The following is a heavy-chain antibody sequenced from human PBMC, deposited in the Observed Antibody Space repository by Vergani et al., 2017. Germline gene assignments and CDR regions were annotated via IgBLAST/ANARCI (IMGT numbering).Heavy chain of an antibody. CDR3: ARVGCSSTSCKDYYYGMDV. CDR2: IYYSGST. J-gene: IGHJ6*02. V-gene: IGHV4-31*03. Sequence: QLQLQESGPGLVKPSENLSLTCTVSGGSISSSSYYWGWIRQHPGKGLEWIGYIYYSGSTYYNPSLKSRVTISVDTSKNQFSLKLSSVTAADTAVYYCARVGCSSTSCKDYYYGMDVWGQGTTVTVSS. D-gene: IGHD2-2*01. CDR1: GGSISSSSYY.